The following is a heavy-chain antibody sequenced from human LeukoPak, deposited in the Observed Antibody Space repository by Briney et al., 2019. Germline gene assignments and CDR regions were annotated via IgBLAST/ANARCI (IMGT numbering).Heavy chain of an antibody. CDR2: IIPIFGTA. V-gene: IGHV1-69*05. Sequence: ASVKVSCKASGGTFSSYAISWVRQAPGQGLEWMGGIIPIFGTANYAQKFQGRVTITTDESTSTAYMELSSLRSEDTAVYYCARSPNCSSTSCYGYYYYYYMDVWGKGTTVTVSS. CDR3: ARSPNCSSTSCYGYYYYYYMDV. D-gene: IGHD2-2*01. CDR1: GGTFSSYA. J-gene: IGHJ6*03.